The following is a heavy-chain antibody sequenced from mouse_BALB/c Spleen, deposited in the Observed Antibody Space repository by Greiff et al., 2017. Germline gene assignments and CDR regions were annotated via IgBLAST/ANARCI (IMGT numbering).Heavy chain of an antibody. J-gene: IGHJ4*01. CDR2: FYPGSGSI. CDR3: ARHEEVDLYAMDY. Sequence: VQGVESGAGLVKPGASVKLSCKASGYTFTEYIIHWVKQRPGQGLEWIGWFYPGSGSIKYNEKFKDKATLTADKSSSTVYMELSRLTSEDSAVYFCARHEEVDLYAMDYWGQGTSVTVSS. CDR1: GYTFTEYI. V-gene: IGHV1-62-2*01.